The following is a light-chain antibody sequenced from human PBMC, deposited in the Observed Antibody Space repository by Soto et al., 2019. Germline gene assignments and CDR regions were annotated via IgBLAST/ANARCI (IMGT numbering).Light chain of an antibody. CDR1: QSVSNSY. Sequence: LTPYPATRSLSREGIATRACRASQSVSNSYLAWYQQKPGLAPRLLIYDASSRATGIPDRFSGSASGTDITLAISRLVPEDLAVYYWQQYGSSPWTFGQGT. CDR3: QQYGSSPWT. CDR2: DAS. J-gene: IGKJ1*01. V-gene: IGKV3D-20*01.